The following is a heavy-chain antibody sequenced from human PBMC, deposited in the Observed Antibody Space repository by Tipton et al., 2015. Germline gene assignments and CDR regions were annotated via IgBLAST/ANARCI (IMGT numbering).Heavy chain of an antibody. Sequence: SLRLSCAASGFTFDDYAMHWVRQAPGKGLEWVSSLTWDGGVIGYADSVKGRFTISRNNAKNSLYLQMDTLRAEDTAVYYCAKDGGGYGDYWGQGILVTVSS. V-gene: IGHV3-9*01. CDR2: LTWDGGVI. J-gene: IGHJ4*02. CDR3: AKDGGGYGDY. D-gene: IGHD6-25*01. CDR1: GFTFDDYA.